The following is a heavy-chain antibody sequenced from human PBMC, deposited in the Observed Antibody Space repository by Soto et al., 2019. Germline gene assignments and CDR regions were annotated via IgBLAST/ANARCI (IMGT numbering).Heavy chain of an antibody. J-gene: IGHJ3*02. Sequence: ASVKVSCKASGYTFTGYYMHWVRQAPGQGHEWMGWINPNSGGTNYAQKFQGWVTMTRDTSISTAYMELSRLRSDDTAVYYCARGGYCSGGSCSSLDAFDIWGQGTMVTVSS. D-gene: IGHD2-15*01. CDR3: ARGGYCSGGSCSSLDAFDI. CDR1: GYTFTGYY. V-gene: IGHV1-2*04. CDR2: INPNSGGT.